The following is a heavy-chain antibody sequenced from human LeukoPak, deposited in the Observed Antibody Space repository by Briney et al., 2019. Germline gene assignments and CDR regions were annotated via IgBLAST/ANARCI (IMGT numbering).Heavy chain of an antibody. CDR3: VTSWVRQQRDF. CDR2: IEPDGSGK. CDR1: GFSFKDYW. D-gene: IGHD3-10*01. V-gene: IGHV3-7*01. J-gene: IGHJ4*02. Sequence: SGGSLRLSCAASGFSFKDYWMSWVRQAPGKGLEWVADIEPDGSGKTYVDSVKGRFSISRDNAQQSLYLQMDTLTAEDTAVYYCVTSWVRQQRDFWGQGILVTVSP.